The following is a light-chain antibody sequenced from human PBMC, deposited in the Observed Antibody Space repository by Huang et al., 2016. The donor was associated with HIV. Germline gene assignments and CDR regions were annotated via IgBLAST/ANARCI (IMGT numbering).Light chain of an antibody. Sequence: EIVMTQSPATLSVAPGERATLACRSSQSVSSNLDWYQQKHGKAPRLLIYGASIRVTGVPARFSGSGSGTEFTLTISSLQSEDFAVYYCQQYDNGPIAFGQGTRLEI. CDR2: GAS. J-gene: IGKJ5*01. V-gene: IGKV3-15*01. CDR3: QQYDNGPIA. CDR1: QSVSSN.